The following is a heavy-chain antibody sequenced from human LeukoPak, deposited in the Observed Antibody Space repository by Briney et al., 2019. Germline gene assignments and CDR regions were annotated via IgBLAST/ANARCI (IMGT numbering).Heavy chain of an antibody. CDR2: INHSGST. CDR3: ARGPAEVGSSYVDY. D-gene: IGHD6-13*01. V-gene: IGHV4-34*01. CDR1: GGSFSGYY. J-gene: IGHJ4*02. Sequence: SETLSLTCAVYGGSFSGYYWSWIRQPPGKGLEWIGEINHSGSTNYNPSLKSRDTISVDTSKNQFSLKLSSVTAADTAVYYCARGPAEVGSSYVDYWGQGTLVTVSS.